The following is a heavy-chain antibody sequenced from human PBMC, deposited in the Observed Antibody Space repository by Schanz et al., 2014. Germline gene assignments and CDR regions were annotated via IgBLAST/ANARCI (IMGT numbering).Heavy chain of an antibody. CDR3: SQLVKPGWFDP. Sequence: QVQLRQWGAGLLRPSETLSLTCAVYGGSFSGYYWTWIRQPPGKRLEWIGEISHSGDTNFNPSLKSRVTISVDTSKNQFSLRLTSVTASDTAVYYCSQLVKPGWFDPWGQGTLVTVSS. CDR2: ISHSGDT. D-gene: IGHD6-6*01. V-gene: IGHV4-34*01. CDR1: GGSFSGYY. J-gene: IGHJ5*02.